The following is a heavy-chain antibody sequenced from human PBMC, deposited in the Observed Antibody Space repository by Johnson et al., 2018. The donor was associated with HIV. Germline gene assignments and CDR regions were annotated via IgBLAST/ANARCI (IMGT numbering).Heavy chain of an antibody. CDR1: GFTFSNYG. D-gene: IGHD5-24*01. V-gene: IGHV3-20*04. J-gene: IGHJ3*02. Sequence: VQLVESGGGVVRPGGSLRLSCAASGFTFSNYGMYWVRQAPGKGLEWVSGINWNGGSIGYADSVKGRFTISRDNAKNSLYLQMNSLRAEDTALYYCAKIRGEMATTDAFDIWGQGTMVTVSS. CDR2: INWNGGSI. CDR3: AKIRGEMATTDAFDI.